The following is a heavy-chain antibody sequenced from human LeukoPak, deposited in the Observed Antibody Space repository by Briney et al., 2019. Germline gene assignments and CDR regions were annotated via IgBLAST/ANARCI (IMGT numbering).Heavy chain of an antibody. D-gene: IGHD6-19*01. CDR2: ISAGGENT. V-gene: IGHV3-23*01. Sequence: GGSLRLSCAASGFTVSSNYMSWVCQAPGKGLEWVSGISAGGENTDYADSVKGRFTISRDNSKNTLYLQVNSLRAEDTAAYYCAKSEGSSSARRFDYWGQGTLVTVSS. CDR1: GFTVSSNY. J-gene: IGHJ4*02. CDR3: AKSEGSSSARRFDY.